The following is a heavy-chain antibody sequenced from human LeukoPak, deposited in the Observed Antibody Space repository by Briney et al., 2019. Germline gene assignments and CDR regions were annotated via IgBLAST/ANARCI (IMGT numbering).Heavy chain of an antibody. CDR1: GGSISSSSYY. CDR3: AIQPGFLRDFDY. J-gene: IGHJ4*02. V-gene: IGHV4-39*01. Sequence: SQTLSLTCTVSGGSISSSSYYWGWIRQPPGKGLERIGSIYYSGSTYSTPSVTSRVTIFVGTSKNQFSLKLRSVTPADTAVHYCAIQPGFLRDFDYWSQGTLVTVYS. CDR2: IYYSGST. D-gene: IGHD3-3*01.